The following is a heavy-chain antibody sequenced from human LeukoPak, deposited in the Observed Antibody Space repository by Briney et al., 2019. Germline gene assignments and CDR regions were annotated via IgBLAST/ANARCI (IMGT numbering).Heavy chain of an antibody. CDR3: ARAHSSGPSNFDY. CDR2: IYYSGST. Sequence: SETLSLTCTVSGGSISSYYWSWIRQPPGKGLEWIGYIYYSGSTYYNPSLKSRVTISVDTSKNQFSLKLSSVTAADTAVYYCARAHSSGPSNFDYWGQGTLVTVSS. J-gene: IGHJ4*02. D-gene: IGHD6-19*01. CDR1: GGSISSYY. V-gene: IGHV4-59*12.